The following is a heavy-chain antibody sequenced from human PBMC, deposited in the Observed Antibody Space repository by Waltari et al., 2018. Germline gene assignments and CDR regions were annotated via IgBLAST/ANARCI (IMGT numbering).Heavy chain of an antibody. CDR2: KAQDGSEI. J-gene: IGHJ4*02. D-gene: IGHD7-27*01. V-gene: IGHV3-7*01. CDR3: ARVLWGWPLDS. CDR1: GFTFNIFW. Sequence: EVQLVESGGDLVQPGGSLRLSCAASGFTFNIFWMTWVRQAPGKGLEWVANKAQDGSEIYYVDSVKGRFTISRDNAKNSLFLQMNSLRAEDTAVYYCARVLWGWPLDSWGQGTLVSVSS.